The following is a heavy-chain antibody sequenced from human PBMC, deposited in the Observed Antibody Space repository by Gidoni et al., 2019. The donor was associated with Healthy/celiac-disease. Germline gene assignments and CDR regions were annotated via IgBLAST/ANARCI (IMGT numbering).Heavy chain of an antibody. Sequence: QVQLQESGPGLVKPSETLSLTCTVSGCSISSYYWSWIRQPPGKGLEWIGYIYYSGSTNYNPSLKSRVTISVDTSKNQFSLKLSSVTAADTAVYYCARVSGKGVELLFDPWGQGTLVTVSS. CDR2: IYYSGST. CDR3: ARVSGKGVELLFDP. CDR1: GCSISSYY. D-gene: IGHD1-7*01. J-gene: IGHJ5*02. V-gene: IGHV4-59*01.